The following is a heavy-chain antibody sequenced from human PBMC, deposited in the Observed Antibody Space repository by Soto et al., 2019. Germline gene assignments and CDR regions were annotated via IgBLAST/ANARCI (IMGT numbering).Heavy chain of an antibody. V-gene: IGHV5-10-1*01. CDR2: IDPSDSYT. CDR3: ARQYYDDISGIYYYYGMDV. D-gene: IGHD3-16*01. CDR1: GYSFTSYW. J-gene: IGHJ6*02. Sequence: PGESLKISCKGSGYSFTSYWISWVRQMPGKGLEWMGRIDPSDSYTNYSPSFQGHVTISADKSIGTAYLQWSSLKASDTAMYYCARQYYDDISGIYYYYGMDVWGQGTTVTVSS.